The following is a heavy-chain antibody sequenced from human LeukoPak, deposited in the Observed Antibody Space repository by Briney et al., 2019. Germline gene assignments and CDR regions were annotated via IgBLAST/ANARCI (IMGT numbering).Heavy chain of an antibody. J-gene: IGHJ6*03. Sequence: GGSLTLSCAASGFTFSSYTMHWVRQAPGKGLEYVSAIISPGGKTHYTNSVKGRFIISRDNSENTLYLQMGSLRADDMAVYHCARVKMGATVSNYYYYYMDVWGKGTTVTVSS. CDR3: ARVKMGATVSNYYYYYMDV. CDR1: GFTFSSYT. CDR2: IISPGGKT. V-gene: IGHV3-64*01. D-gene: IGHD1-26*01.